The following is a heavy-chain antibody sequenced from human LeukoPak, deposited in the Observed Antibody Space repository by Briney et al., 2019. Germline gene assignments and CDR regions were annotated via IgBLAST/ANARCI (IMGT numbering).Heavy chain of an antibody. D-gene: IGHD6-19*01. V-gene: IGHV1-18*01. CDR2: ISAYNGNT. Sequence: ASVKVSCKASGYTFTDYGISWVRQARGQGLEWMGWISAYNGNTNYAQRVQGRVTMTTDTSTSTAYMELRSLTSDDTAVYYCARGLQENLAWLTAFSAFDIWGQGTMVTVSS. J-gene: IGHJ3*02. CDR3: ARGLQENLAWLTAFSAFDI. CDR1: GYTFTDYG.